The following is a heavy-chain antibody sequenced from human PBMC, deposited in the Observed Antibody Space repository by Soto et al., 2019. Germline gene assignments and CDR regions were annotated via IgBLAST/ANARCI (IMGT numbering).Heavy chain of an antibody. CDR2: IHSGGST. CDR1: GFTVSSNY. CDR3: ARGHEYYYYYMDV. Sequence: EVQLVESGGGLVQPGGSLRLSCAASGFTVSSNYMSWVRQVPGKGLEWVSVIHSGGSTYYADSVKGRFTISRDKSKNTLYFQMNSLRAEDTAVYYCARGHEYYYYYMDVWGKGTTVTVSS. J-gene: IGHJ6*03. V-gene: IGHV3-66*01.